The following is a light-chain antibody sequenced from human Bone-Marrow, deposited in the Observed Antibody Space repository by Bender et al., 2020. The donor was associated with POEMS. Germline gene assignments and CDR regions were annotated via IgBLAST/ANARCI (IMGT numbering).Light chain of an antibody. CDR2: DVS. CDR1: SSDIGTYKH. J-gene: IGLJ2*01. CDR3: SSYASSGALL. V-gene: IGLV2-14*01. Sequence: QSALTQPASVSGSPGQSITISCTGTSSDIGTYKHVSWYQQDPGKAPKLIIYDVSNRPSGVSTRFSGSKSGSTASLTISGLQAEDEAEYYCSSYASSGALLFGGGTKLTVL.